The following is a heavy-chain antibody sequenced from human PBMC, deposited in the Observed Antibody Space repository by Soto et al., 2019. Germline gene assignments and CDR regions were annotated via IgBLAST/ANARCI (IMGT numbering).Heavy chain of an antibody. Sequence: QVQLVQSGAEVKKSGASVKVSCKPSGYSFSDYFIQWVRQAPGQGLEWVAWINPKTAATNYAKKFQGRVSLTWDTSSTTAYMDLTRLRPDDTAVYYCARIKWGLNYYNGMDVWGQGTTVIVSS. CDR3: ARIKWGLNYYNGMDV. D-gene: IGHD1-26*01. V-gene: IGHV1-2*02. CDR2: INPKTAAT. CDR1: GYSFSDYF. J-gene: IGHJ6*02.